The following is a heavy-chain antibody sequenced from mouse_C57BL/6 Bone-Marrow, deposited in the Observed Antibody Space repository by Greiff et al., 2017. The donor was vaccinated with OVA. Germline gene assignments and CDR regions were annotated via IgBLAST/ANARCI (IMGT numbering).Heavy chain of an antibody. CDR1: GFTFSNYW. D-gene: IGHD2-4*01. CDR2: IRLKSDNYAT. Sequence: EVKLQESGGGLVQPGGSMTLSCVASGFTFSNYWMNWVRQSPEKGLEWVAQIRLKSDNYATHYAESVKGRFTISRDDSKSSVYLQMNNLRAEDTGIYYCTIDYDDYAMDYWGQGTSVTVSS. V-gene: IGHV6-3*01. CDR3: TIDYDDYAMDY. J-gene: IGHJ4*01.